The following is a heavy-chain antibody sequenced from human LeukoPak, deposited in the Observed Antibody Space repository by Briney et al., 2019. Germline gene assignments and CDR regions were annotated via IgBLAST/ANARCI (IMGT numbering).Heavy chain of an antibody. CDR2: ISGSGGST. CDR3: ANQLLYLYFDY. V-gene: IGHV3-23*01. Sequence: GGSLRLSCAASGFTFSSYAMNWVRQAPGKGLEWVSAISGSGGSTYYADSVKGRFTISRDNSKNTLYLQMNSLRAEDTAVYYCANQLLYLYFDYWGQGTLVTVSS. CDR1: GFTFSSYA. J-gene: IGHJ4*02. D-gene: IGHD2-2*02.